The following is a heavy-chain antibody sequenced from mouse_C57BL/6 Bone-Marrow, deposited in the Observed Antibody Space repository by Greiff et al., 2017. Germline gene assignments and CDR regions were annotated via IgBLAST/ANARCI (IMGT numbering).Heavy chain of an antibody. J-gene: IGHJ3*01. CDR1: GFTFKSYC. V-gene: IGHV1-72*01. Sequence: QVQLQQPGAELVKPGASVKLSCTASGFTFKSYCMHWVKQRPGRGLEWIGRIDPNSGGTKYTAKFKSKATLTVDKPSSTAYMQLSSLTSEYSAFYYGVSFSFADWGQGTLVTVAA. CDR2: IDPNSGGT. CDR3: VSFSFAD.